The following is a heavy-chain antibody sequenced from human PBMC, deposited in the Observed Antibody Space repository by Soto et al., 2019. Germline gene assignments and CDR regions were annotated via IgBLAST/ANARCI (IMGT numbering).Heavy chain of an antibody. CDR2: AYYSGDT. D-gene: IGHD2-8*01. Sequence: SETLSLTCSVSGGSISRYYWSWIRQPPGKGLEWIGYAYYSGDTGYNPSLQSRVTMAVDTSKNQASLKLTSVTAADTAVYYCARDRSTYGGGGTGEVKENWFDPWGQGALVTVSS. V-gene: IGHV4-59*01. CDR3: ARDRSTYGGGGTGEVKENWFDP. CDR1: GGSISRYY. J-gene: IGHJ5*02.